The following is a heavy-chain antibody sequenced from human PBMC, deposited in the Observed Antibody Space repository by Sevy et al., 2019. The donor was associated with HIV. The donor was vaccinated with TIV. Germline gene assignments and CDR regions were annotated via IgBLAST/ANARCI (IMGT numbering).Heavy chain of an antibody. Sequence: GGSLRLSCAASGFTFSVYSMNWVRQAPGKGLEWVSSISSSFDINYADSRKGRITVSRDNAKNERYLQMNSLRADDTAVYYCVQEIGAKNHVWGQGTTVTVSS. CDR1: GFTFSVYS. D-gene: IGHD3-22*01. CDR3: VQEIGAKNHV. J-gene: IGHJ6*02. V-gene: IGHV3-21*01. CDR2: ISSSFDI.